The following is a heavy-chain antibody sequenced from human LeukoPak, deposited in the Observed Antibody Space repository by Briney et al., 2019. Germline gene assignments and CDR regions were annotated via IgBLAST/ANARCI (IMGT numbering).Heavy chain of an antibody. V-gene: IGHV4-61*08. CDR3: ARVVNWFDP. J-gene: IGHJ5*02. CDR2: IYYSGST. Sequence: PSETLSLTCTVSGVSISSGGYYWSWIRQPPGKGLEWIGYIYYSGSTNYNPSLKSRVTISVDTSKNQFSLKLSSVTAADTAVYYCARVVNWFDPWGQGTLVTVSS. CDR1: GVSISSGGYY.